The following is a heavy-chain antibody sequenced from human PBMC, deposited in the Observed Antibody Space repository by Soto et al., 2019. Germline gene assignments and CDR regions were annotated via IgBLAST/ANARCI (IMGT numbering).Heavy chain of an antibody. CDR3: ARIRWGVTKILGFDY. CDR1: GGSISSYY. J-gene: IGHJ4*02. Sequence: QVQLQESGPGLVKPSETLSLTCTVSGGSISSYYWSWIRQPPGKGLEWIGYIYYSGSTNYNPSLKSRVTISVDTSKNPFSLKLSSVTAADTAVYYCARIRWGVTKILGFDYWGQGTLVTVSS. CDR2: IYYSGST. D-gene: IGHD3-16*01. V-gene: IGHV4-59*01.